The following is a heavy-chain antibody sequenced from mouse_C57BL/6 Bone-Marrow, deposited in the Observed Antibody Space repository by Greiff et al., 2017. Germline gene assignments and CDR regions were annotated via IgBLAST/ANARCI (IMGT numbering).Heavy chain of an antibody. CDR1: YTFTDYYM. V-gene: IGHV1-83*01. D-gene: IGHD2-10*02. Sequence: VQLKESGPELVKPGASVKMSCKASGYTFTDYYMQWVKQKPGKGLEWIGEIYPGSGNTYYNEKFKGKATLTADTSSSTAYMQLSSLTSEDSAVYFCAVWQAWFAYWGQGTLVTVSA. CDR2: YPGSGNTY. J-gene: IGHJ3*01. CDR3: VWQAWFAY.